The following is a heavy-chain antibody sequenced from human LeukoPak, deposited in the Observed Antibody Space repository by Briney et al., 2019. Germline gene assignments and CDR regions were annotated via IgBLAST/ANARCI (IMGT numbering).Heavy chain of an antibody. Sequence: SETLSLTCAVSGGSISSNNWWSWVRQPPGKGLEWIGEMYHSGSTNYNPSLKSRVIISIDKSKNQFSLKLSSVTAADTAVYYCARQTSGRYSARFESWGEGILVTVSS. V-gene: IGHV4-4*02. J-gene: IGHJ5*01. D-gene: IGHD6-19*01. CDR2: MYHSGST. CDR1: GGSISSNNW. CDR3: ARQTSGRYSARFES.